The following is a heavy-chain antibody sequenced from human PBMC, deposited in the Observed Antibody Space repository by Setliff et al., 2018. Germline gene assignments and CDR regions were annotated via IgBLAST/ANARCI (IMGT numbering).Heavy chain of an antibody. CDR1: GYSISSDYY. CDR2: IFYRGTT. Sequence: ETLSLTCDVSGYSISSDYYWGWIRQPPGRGLEWIGTIFYRGTTYYNLSLKSPVTISLDASKNQFSLTLTSVTAADTAIYYCARQRVVVGAPSWFDPWGQGTLVTVSS. D-gene: IGHD2-15*01. J-gene: IGHJ5*02. V-gene: IGHV4-38-2*01. CDR3: ARQRVVVGAPSWFDP.